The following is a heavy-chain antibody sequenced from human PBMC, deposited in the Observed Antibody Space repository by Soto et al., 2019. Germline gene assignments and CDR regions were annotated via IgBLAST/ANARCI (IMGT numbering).Heavy chain of an antibody. CDR3: ATSLVTSRTWVDY. CDR2: IYYTGST. D-gene: IGHD1-26*01. Sequence: QVQLQESGPGLVKPSQTLSLTCTVSGGSIYTGGFYWSWIRQLPGKGLEWLGYIYYTGSTQYTPSLKSRLTISTDTSDNQFSLRLTSVTAADTAVYYRATSLVTSRTWVDYWGQGTLVTVSS. V-gene: IGHV4-31*03. J-gene: IGHJ4*02. CDR1: GGSIYTGGFY.